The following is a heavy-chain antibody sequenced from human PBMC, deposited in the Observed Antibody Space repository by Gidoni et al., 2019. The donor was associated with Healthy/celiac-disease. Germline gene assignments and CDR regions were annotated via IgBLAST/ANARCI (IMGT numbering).Heavy chain of an antibody. CDR1: GYTFTGYY. Sequence: QVQLVQSGAEVKKPGASVKVSCKASGYTFTGYYMHWVRQAPGQGLERMGWINPNSGGTNYAQKFQGRVTMTRDTSISTAYMELSRLRSDDTAVYYCARDPPYCSSTSCWSSAFDYWGQGTLVTVSS. J-gene: IGHJ4*02. D-gene: IGHD2-2*01. CDR3: ARDPPYCSSTSCWSSAFDY. V-gene: IGHV1-2*02. CDR2: INPNSGGT.